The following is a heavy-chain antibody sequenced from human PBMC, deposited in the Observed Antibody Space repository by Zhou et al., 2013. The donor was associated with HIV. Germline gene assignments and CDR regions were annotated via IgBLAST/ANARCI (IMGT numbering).Heavy chain of an antibody. D-gene: IGHD3-10*01. Sequence: QVQLVQSGAEVKKPGASVKVSCKVSGYTLTELSMHWVRQAPGKGLEWMGGFDPEDGETIYAQKFQGRVTMTEDTSTDTAYMELRSLRSDDTAVYYCARVPLASWAGYYYYGMDVWGQGTTVTVSS. CDR2: FDPEDGET. V-gene: IGHV1-24*01. CDR3: ARVPLASWAGYYYYGMDV. J-gene: IGHJ6*02. CDR1: GYTLTELS.